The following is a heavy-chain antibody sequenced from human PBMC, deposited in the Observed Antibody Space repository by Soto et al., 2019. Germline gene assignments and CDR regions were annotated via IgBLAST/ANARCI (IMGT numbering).Heavy chain of an antibody. D-gene: IGHD6-6*01. CDR3: AGLKYSSSSRGTFDY. Sequence: QVQLVQSGAEVKKPGSSVKVSCKASGGTFSSYAISWVRQAPGQGLDWMGGIIPIFGTANYAQKFQGRVTITADESPSTAYMELCSLRSEDTAVYYCAGLKYSSSSRGTFDYWVQGTLVTVSA. CDR1: GGTFSSYA. CDR2: IIPIFGTA. V-gene: IGHV1-69*01. J-gene: IGHJ4*02.